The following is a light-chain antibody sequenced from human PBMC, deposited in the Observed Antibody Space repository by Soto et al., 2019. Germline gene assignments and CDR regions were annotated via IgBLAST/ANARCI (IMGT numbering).Light chain of an antibody. Sequence: DIQMTQSPSSLSASVGDRVTITCRASQSIGTYLNWYQQKPGKAPNLPIFATFSLQSGVPSRFSGSGSGTDFILTINSLQLEDFATYYCQQSYSSWTFGQGTKVEIK. CDR3: QQSYSSWT. J-gene: IGKJ1*01. V-gene: IGKV1-39*01. CDR1: QSIGTY. CDR2: ATF.